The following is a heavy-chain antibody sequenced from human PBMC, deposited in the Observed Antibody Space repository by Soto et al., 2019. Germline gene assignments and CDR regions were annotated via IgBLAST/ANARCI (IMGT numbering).Heavy chain of an antibody. CDR2: ISSSSSTI. J-gene: IGHJ5*02. V-gene: IGHV3-48*01. CDR1: GFTFSSYS. CDR3: AREVVEVAATNWFDP. Sequence: GGSLRLSCAASGFTFSSYSMNWVRQAPGKGLEWVSYISSSSSTIYYADSVKGRFTISRDNAKNSLYLQMNSLRAEDTAVYYCAREVVEVAATNWFDPWGQGTLVTVSS. D-gene: IGHD2-15*01.